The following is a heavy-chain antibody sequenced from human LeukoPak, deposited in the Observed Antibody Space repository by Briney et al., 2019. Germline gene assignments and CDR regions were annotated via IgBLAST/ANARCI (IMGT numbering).Heavy chain of an antibody. CDR2: IKQDGSQK. CDR1: GFTFSSYA. D-gene: IGHD3-22*01. CDR3: ARDVALSTYHFDSSGLLDY. Sequence: PGGSLRLSCAASGFTFSSYAMSWVRQAPGKGLEWVANIKQDGSQKYYVDSMEGRFTISRDNARDSLYLQMSSLRAEDTAMYYCARDVALSTYHFDSSGLLDYWGQGTLVTVSS. J-gene: IGHJ4*02. V-gene: IGHV3-7*01.